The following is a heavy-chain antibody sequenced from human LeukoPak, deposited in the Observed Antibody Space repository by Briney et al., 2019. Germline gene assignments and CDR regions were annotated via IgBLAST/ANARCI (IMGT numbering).Heavy chain of an antibody. D-gene: IGHD3-10*01. CDR3: AKTRGSGPFDY. CDR2: ISGSGGST. V-gene: IGHV3-23*01. Sequence: GGTLRLSCAASGFIFSSYGMSWVRQAPGKGLEWVSAISGSGGSTYYADSVKGRFTISRDNSKNTLYLQMNNLRAEDTAVYYCAKTRGSGPFDYWGQGTLVTVSS. CDR1: GFIFSSYG. J-gene: IGHJ4*02.